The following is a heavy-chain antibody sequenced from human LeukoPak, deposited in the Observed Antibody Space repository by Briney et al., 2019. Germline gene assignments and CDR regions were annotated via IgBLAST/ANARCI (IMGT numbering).Heavy chain of an antibody. J-gene: IGHJ4*02. V-gene: IGHV1-2*02. Sequence: ASVKVSCKASGYTFTGYYMHWVRQAPGQGLEWMGWINPNSGGTNYAQKFQGRVTMTRDTSISTAYMELSRLRSDDTAVYYCARDLSDSRVVVVAATSDYWGQGTLVTVSA. CDR2: INPNSGGT. CDR3: ARDLSDSRVVVVAATSDY. D-gene: IGHD2-15*01. CDR1: GYTFTGYY.